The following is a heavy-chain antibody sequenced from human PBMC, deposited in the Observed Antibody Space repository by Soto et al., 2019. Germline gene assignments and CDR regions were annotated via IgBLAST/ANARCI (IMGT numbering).Heavy chain of an antibody. J-gene: IGHJ4*02. V-gene: IGHV4-30-4*01. CDR2: INYSGRT. Sequence: SETLSLTCTVSGGSISSSDYYWSWIRQPPGKGLEWIGYINYSGRTYYNPSLKSRLILSLDTSKNQFSLKLSSVTAADTAVYYCAREGGRYCTGGSCQVDYWGQGTLVTVSS. CDR3: AREGGRYCTGGSCQVDY. D-gene: IGHD2-15*01. CDR1: GGSISSSDYY.